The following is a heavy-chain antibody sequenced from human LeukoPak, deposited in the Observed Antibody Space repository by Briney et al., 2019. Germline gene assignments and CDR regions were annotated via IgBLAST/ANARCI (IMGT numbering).Heavy chain of an antibody. V-gene: IGHV4-30-4*08. CDR2: IYYSGST. Sequence: SETLSLTCTVSGGSISSGDYYWSWIRQPPGKGLEWIGYIYYSGSTYYNPSLKSRVTISVDTSKNQFSLKLSSVTAADTAVYYCARVSGLNYDFWSGYPYYFDHWGQGTLVTVSS. CDR1: GGSISSGDYY. CDR3: ARVSGLNYDFWSGYPYYFDH. D-gene: IGHD3-3*01. J-gene: IGHJ4*02.